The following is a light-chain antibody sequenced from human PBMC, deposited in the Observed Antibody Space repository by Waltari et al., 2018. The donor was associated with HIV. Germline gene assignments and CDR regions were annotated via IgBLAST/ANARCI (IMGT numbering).Light chain of an antibody. CDR2: STY. J-gene: IGLJ3*02. V-gene: IGLV1-44*01. Sequence: QSVLTQPPSASGTPGQRVAISCSVSGSNIGSNDVIWYQQLPGTAPKRLIYSTYHRPSAVPDRFSGSKSGTSASLAISGLQSEDDSDYYCAAWDDSLNGPMLGGGTKLTVL. CDR3: AAWDDSLNGPM. CDR1: GSNIGSND.